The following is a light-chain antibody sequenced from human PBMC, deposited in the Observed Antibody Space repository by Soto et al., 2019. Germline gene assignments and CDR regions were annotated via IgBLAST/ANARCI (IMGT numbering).Light chain of an antibody. Sequence: QSALAQPASMSWTPGQSITISCTATNNYIGGSDSVSWYQQSPGKVLSLIIYEVTNRPSGISNRFSGSKSGNTASLTISGLQAEDEAVYYCSSYASSGGHNYVFATGTKVTVL. V-gene: IGLV2-14*01. J-gene: IGLJ1*01. CDR3: SSYASSGGHNYV. CDR2: EVT. CDR1: NNYIGGSDS.